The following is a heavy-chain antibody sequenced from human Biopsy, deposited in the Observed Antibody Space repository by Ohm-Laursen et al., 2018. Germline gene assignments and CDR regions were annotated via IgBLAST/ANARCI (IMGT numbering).Heavy chain of an antibody. Sequence: SLRLSCAAPGFSFGDHYLDWVRQAPGKGLEWVSSISGSGGGARYADSVKGRFTISRDNSKNTLYLQMNSLRVEGTAVYYCARGPSGVATIGRGQGTLVTVSS. CDR3: ARGPSGVATIG. D-gene: IGHD5-24*01. J-gene: IGHJ4*02. V-gene: IGHV3-23*01. CDR1: GFSFGDHY. CDR2: ISGSGGGA.